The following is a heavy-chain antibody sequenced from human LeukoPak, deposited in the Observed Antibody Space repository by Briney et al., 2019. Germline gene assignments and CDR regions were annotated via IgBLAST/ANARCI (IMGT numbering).Heavy chain of an antibody. CDR1: GFTFSSYA. D-gene: IGHD3-10*01. CDR2: ISGSGGST. CDR3: AKGAYGSGTMGNWFDT. V-gene: IGHV3-23*01. Sequence: PGGSLRLSCAASGFTFSSYAMSWVRQAPGKGVEWVSAISGSGGSTYYADSVKGRFTISRDNSKNPLYLQMNSLRAEATAVYYCAKGAYGSGTMGNWFDTWGQGTLVTVSS. J-gene: IGHJ5*02.